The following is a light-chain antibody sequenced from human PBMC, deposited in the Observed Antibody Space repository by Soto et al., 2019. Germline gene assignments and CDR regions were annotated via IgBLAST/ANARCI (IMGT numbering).Light chain of an antibody. V-gene: IGKV1-39*01. CDR2: AAS. CDR1: QSIDNY. Sequence: DIQMTQSPSSLSASVGDRVTIPCRASQSIDNYLNWYQQKPGKAPKLLIYAASSLQSGVPSRFSGSGSGTDFTLTISSLQPEDSANYFCQQSMSSPLTIGGGTKVEVK. J-gene: IGKJ4*01. CDR3: QQSMSSPLT.